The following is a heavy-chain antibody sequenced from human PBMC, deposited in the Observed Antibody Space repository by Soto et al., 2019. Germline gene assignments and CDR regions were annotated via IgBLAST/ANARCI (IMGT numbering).Heavy chain of an antibody. J-gene: IGHJ6*03. CDR3: AGGIAVAGIGYYYYMDV. CDR2: ISSSSSYI. V-gene: IGHV3-21*01. CDR1: GFTFSSYS. D-gene: IGHD6-19*01. Sequence: GGSLRLSCAASGFTFSSYSMNWVRQAPGKGLEWVSSISSSSSYIYYADSVKGRFTISRDNAKNSLYLQMNRLRAEDTAVYYCAGGIAVAGIGYYYYMDVWGKGTTVTVSS.